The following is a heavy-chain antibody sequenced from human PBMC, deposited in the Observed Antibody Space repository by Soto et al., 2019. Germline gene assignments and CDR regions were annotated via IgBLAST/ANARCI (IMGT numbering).Heavy chain of an antibody. D-gene: IGHD6-19*01. V-gene: IGHV3-15*01. CDR2: IKSRADGGTT. Sequence: PGGSLRLSCAASGFTFTKAWMTWVRQTPGKGLEWVGRIKSRADGGTTDYAASVKDRFIISRDDSNDTLYLHMNRLKTDDTAVYYCTTASQWLPPYSCGQGALVTV. J-gene: IGHJ4*02. CDR1: GFTFTKAW. CDR3: TTASQWLPPYS.